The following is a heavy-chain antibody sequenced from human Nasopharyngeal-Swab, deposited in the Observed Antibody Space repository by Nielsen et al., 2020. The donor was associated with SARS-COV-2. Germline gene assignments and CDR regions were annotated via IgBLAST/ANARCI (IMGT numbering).Heavy chain of an antibody. V-gene: IGHV3-20*03. CDR2: INWIGERT. Sequence: VRPAPGKGPERVSGINWIGERTDYGDSVKGRSTISRDKGKNYIYLQMNRLKAEDTDLYYSARDSRRGSGMDGLDVWGQGTTVTVSS. D-gene: IGHD3-10*01. CDR3: ARDSRRGSGMDGLDV. J-gene: IGHJ6*02.